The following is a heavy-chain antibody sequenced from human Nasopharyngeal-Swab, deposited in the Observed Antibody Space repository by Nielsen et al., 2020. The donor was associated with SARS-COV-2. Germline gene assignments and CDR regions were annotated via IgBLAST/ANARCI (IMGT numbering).Heavy chain of an antibody. CDR3: AGGDGFPEGDY. D-gene: IGHD5-24*01. CDR2: ISSSSYT. V-gene: IGHV3-11*03. J-gene: IGHJ4*02. CDR1: GFTFSDYY. Sequence: GESLKISCVASGFTFSDYYMSWIRQAPGKGLEWVSYISSSSYTNYADSVKGRFTISRDNAKNSLYLQMNSLRAEDTAVYYCAGGDGFPEGDYWGQGTLVTVSS.